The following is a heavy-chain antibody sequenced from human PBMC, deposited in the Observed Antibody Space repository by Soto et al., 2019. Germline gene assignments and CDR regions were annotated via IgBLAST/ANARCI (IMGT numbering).Heavy chain of an antibody. Sequence: QVQLVQSGAEVKKPGASVKVSCKASGYTFTSYDINWVRQATGQGLEWMGWMNPNSGNTGYAQKFQGRVTMTRNTAISTAYMELSSLRSEDTAVYYCARSPTHEGLVRYYYYYRDFWGKGTTVTVSS. J-gene: IGHJ6*03. CDR1: GYTFTSYD. CDR2: MNPNSGNT. CDR3: ARSPTHEGLVRYYYYYRDF. V-gene: IGHV1-8*01. D-gene: IGHD6-19*01.